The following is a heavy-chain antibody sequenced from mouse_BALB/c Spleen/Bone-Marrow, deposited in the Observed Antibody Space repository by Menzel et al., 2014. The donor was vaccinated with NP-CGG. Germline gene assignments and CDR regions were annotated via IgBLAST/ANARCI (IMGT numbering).Heavy chain of an antibody. CDR2: IDPSNGRT. D-gene: IGHD4-1*01. CDR3: ATLGD. Sequence: QVQLQQSGAELVKPGASVKLSCETSGYTFTNYWMHWVRQRPGQGLEWIGEIDPSNGRTNFYEKFNNKATLTVDKSSSTAYMQLSSLTSGDSAVYYCATLGDWGQGTLVTVSA. CDR1: GYTFTNYW. V-gene: IGHV1S81*02. J-gene: IGHJ3*01.